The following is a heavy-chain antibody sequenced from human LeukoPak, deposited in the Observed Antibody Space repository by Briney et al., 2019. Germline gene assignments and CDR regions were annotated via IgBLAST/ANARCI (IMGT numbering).Heavy chain of an antibody. CDR1: GFTFSSHW. CDR2: IKEDGHEK. V-gene: IGHV3-7*01. J-gene: IGHJ4*02. CDR3: ARHGYYVFDY. D-gene: IGHD4-17*01. Sequence: GGSLRLSCAGSGFTFSSHWMGWVRQAPGKGLEWRANIKEDGHEKNYVDSVQGRFTITRDNAKNSLFLQMDSLRAEDTAVYFCARHGYYVFDYWGQGTLVTVSS.